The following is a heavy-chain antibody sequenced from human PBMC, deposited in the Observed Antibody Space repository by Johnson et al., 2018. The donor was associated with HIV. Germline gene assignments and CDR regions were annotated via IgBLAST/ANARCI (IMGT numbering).Heavy chain of an antibody. CDR2: IYSGGST. CDR1: GFTFSSYA. J-gene: IGHJ3*02. Sequence: EVQLVESGGGVVQPGRSLRLSCAASGFTFSSYAMHWVRQAPGKGLEWVSVIYSGGSTYYADSVKGRFTISRDNSKNTLYLQMNSLRAEDTAVYYCARKKATVFSTTSTNYAFDIWGQGTMVTVSS. D-gene: IGHD1-1*01. CDR3: ARKKATVFSTTSTNYAFDI. V-gene: IGHV3-66*01.